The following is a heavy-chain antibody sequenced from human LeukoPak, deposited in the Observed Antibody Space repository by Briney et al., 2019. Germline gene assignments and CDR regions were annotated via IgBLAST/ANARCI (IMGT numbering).Heavy chain of an antibody. D-gene: IGHD3-22*01. CDR1: GYTFTSFD. J-gene: IGHJ4*02. CDR2: MNPNSGNT. V-gene: IGHV1-8*01. Sequence: RASVKVSCKASGYTFTSFDINWVRQATGQGLEWMGWMNPNSGNTGYAQRFQGRVTMTRNTSISTAYMELSSLRSEDTAVYYCARDYYDSSGYVDYWGQGTLVTVSS. CDR3: ARDYYDSSGYVDY.